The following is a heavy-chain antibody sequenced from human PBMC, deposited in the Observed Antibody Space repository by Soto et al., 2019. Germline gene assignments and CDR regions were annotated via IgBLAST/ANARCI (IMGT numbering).Heavy chain of an antibody. V-gene: IGHV1-18*01. J-gene: IGHJ3*02. CDR2: ISAYNGNT. Sequence: ASVKVSCKASGYTFTSYGISWVRQAPGQGLEWMGWISAYNGNTNYAQKLQGRVTMTTDTSTSTAYMELRSLRSDDTAVYDCAGEYYDILTGAFDSWGQGTMVTVSS. D-gene: IGHD3-9*01. CDR3: AGEYYDILTGAFDS. CDR1: GYTFTSYG.